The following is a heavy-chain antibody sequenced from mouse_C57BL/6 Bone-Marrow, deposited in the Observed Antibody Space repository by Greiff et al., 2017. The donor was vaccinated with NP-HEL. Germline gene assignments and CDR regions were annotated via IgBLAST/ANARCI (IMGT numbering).Heavy chain of an antibody. CDR3: TTLGFAY. J-gene: IGHJ3*01. D-gene: IGHD4-1*01. CDR2: IDPENGDT. CDR1: GFNIKDDY. Sequence: VHVKQSGAELVRPGASVKLSCTASGFNIKDDYMHWVKQRPEQGLEWIGWIDPENGDTEYASKFQGKATITADTSSNTAYLQLSSLTSEDTAVYYCTTLGFAYWGQGTLVTVSA. V-gene: IGHV14-4*01.